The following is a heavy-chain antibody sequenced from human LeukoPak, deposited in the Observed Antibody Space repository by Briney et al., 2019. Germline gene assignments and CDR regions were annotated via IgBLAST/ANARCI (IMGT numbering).Heavy chain of an antibody. D-gene: IGHD3-22*01. CDR1: GFSLANVW. CDR3: AKDYNYDSSGPAPVDY. CDR2: IKSKIEGGTT. J-gene: IGHJ4*02. Sequence: KSGGSLRLSCAASGFSLANVWLHWIRQAPGKGLEWVGRIKSKIEGGTTDYAAPVRGRFTISRDDSKNTLFLQMNSLRAEDTAVYYCAKDYNYDSSGPAPVDYWGQGTLVTVSS. V-gene: IGHV3-15*07.